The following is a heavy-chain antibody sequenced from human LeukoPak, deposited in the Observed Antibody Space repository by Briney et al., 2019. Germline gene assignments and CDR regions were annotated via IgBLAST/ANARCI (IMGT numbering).Heavy chain of an antibody. CDR3: ARDLYRYCGGDCPFDY. CDR1: GYTFTSYD. V-gene: IGHV1-8*01. D-gene: IGHD2-21*02. J-gene: IGHJ4*02. Sequence: ASVKVSCKASGYTFTSYDINWVRQATGQGLEWMGWMNPNSGNTGYAQKFQGRVTMTRNTSISTAYMELRSLRSDDTAVYYCARDLYRYCGGDCPFDYWGQGTLVTVSS. CDR2: MNPNSGNT.